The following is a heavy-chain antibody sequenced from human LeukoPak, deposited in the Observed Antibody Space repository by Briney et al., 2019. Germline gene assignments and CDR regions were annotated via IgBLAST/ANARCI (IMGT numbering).Heavy chain of an antibody. V-gene: IGHV3-33*08. D-gene: IGHD6-19*01. CDR2: IWYDGSNK. J-gene: IGHJ4*02. CDR3: ARVDSSGWYRDTALGAFDY. CDR1: GFTFSSYF. Sequence: GGSLRLSCAASGFTFSSYFMHWVRQAPGKGLEWVAVIWYDGSNKYYADSVKGRFTISRDNSKNTLYLQMNSLRAEDTAVYYCARVDSSGWYRDTALGAFDYWGQGTLVTVSS.